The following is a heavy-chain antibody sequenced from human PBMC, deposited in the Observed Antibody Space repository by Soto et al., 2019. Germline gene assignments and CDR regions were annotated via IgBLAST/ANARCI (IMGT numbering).Heavy chain of an antibody. D-gene: IGHD3-10*01. J-gene: IGHJ4*02. CDR2: VSSSGTST. Sequence: EVQLLESGGGLVQSGGSLRLSCAAFGFTFSNYDMSWVRQAPGKGLEWVSGVSSSGTSTYYADSVKGRFTISRDNPKNTLYLQMTSLSAADTAVCYCARRVFGSGGHCEFGAPAFAYWGQGNLVTVTS. CDR3: ARRVFGSGGHCEFGAPAFAY. V-gene: IGHV3-23*01. CDR1: GFTFSNYD.